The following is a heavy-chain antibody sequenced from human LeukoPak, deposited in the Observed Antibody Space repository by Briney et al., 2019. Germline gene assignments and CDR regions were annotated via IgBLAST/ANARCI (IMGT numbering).Heavy chain of an antibody. CDR2: INPNSGGT. V-gene: IGHV1-2*02. J-gene: IGHJ4*02. CDR3: AREGSMVRGVGIFGFDY. CDR1: GYTFTGYY. Sequence: GASVKVSCKASGYTFTGYYMHWVRQAPGQGLEWMGWINPNSGGTKYSQKFQGRITITRDTSASTAYMELSSLKSEDMAVYYCAREGSMVRGVGIFGFDYWGQGTLVTVSS. D-gene: IGHD3-10*01.